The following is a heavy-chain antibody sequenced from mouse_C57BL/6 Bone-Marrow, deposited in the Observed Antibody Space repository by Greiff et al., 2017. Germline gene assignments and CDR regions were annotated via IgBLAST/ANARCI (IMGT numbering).Heavy chain of an antibody. J-gene: IGHJ3*01. D-gene: IGHD2-4*01. V-gene: IGHV3-6*01. CDR3: ARVGGLRRGD. CDR1: GYSITSGYY. Sequence: VQLQESGPGLVKPSQSLSLTCSVTGYSITSGYYWNWIRQFPGNKLEWMGYISYDGSNNYNPSLKNRISITRDTSKNQFFLKLNSVTTEDTATYYCARVGGLRRGDWGQGTLVTVSA. CDR2: ISYDGSN.